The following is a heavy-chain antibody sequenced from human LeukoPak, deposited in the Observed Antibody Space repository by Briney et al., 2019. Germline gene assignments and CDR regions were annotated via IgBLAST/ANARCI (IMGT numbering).Heavy chain of an antibody. J-gene: IGHJ4*02. Sequence: ASVKVSCKLSGYTLDELSMHWVRQAPGKGLEWMGGFDPEDGETIYAQGFQGRVTMTEDTSTDTAYMELSSLRSEDTAVYYCATELSGKYSGDYWGQGTLVTVSS. CDR3: ATELSGKYSGDY. D-gene: IGHD1-26*01. CDR2: FDPEDGET. V-gene: IGHV1-24*01. CDR1: GYTLDELS.